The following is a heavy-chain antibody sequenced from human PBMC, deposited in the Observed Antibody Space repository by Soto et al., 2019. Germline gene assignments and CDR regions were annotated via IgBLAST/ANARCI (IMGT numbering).Heavy chain of an antibody. CDR3: ARSAHLRFLEWSS. D-gene: IGHD3-3*01. J-gene: IGHJ4*02. Sequence: GESLKISCKGSGYSFTSYWIGWVRQMPGKGLEWMGIIYPGDSATRYSPSFQGQVTISADKSISTAYLQWSSLKASDTAMYYCARSAHLRFLEWSSWGQGTLVTVSS. V-gene: IGHV5-51*01. CDR1: GYSFTSYW. CDR2: IYPGDSAT.